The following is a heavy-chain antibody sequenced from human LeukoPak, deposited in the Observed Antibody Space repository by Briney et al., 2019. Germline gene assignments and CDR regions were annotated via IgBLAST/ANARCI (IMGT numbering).Heavy chain of an antibody. CDR2: IYYSGST. D-gene: IGHD2-15*01. CDR3: ARDRRVAFDY. J-gene: IGHJ4*02. V-gene: IGHV4-59*01. Sequence: SETLSLTCTVSGGSISSYYWSWIRQPPGKGLEWIGYIYYSGSTNYNPSLKSRVTISVDTSKNQFSLKLSSVTAADTAVYYCARDRRVAFDYWGQGTLVTVSS. CDR1: GGSISSYY.